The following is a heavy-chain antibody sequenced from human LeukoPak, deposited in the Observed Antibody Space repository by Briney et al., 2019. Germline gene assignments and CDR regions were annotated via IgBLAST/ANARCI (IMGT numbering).Heavy chain of an antibody. CDR2: IHSDGSST. J-gene: IGHJ4*02. Sequence: GGSLRLSCAASGFTFSSYWMHWVRQAPGKGLVWVSRIHSDGSSTSYADSVKGRFTISRDNAKNTLYLQMNSLRAEDTAVYYCARDRWELPNVREFDYWGQGTLVTVSS. CDR1: GFTFSSYW. V-gene: IGHV3-74*01. D-gene: IGHD1-26*01. CDR3: ARDRWELPNVREFDY.